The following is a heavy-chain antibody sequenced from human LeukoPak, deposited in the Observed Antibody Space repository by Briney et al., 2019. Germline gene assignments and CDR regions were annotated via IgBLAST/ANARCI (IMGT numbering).Heavy chain of an antibody. CDR1: GFTFEESG. CDR3: ARSVGTPAPDFFDE. J-gene: IGHJ4*02. V-gene: IGHV3-20*04. D-gene: IGHD1-26*01. CDR2: INWNGATT. Sequence: GGSLRLSCVASGFTFEESGFTWVRQPPGKGLEWVSGINWNGATTAYADSVRGRFTISRDNARASVYLQMDSLRADDTALYFCARSVGTPAPDFFDEWGQGTLVTVSS.